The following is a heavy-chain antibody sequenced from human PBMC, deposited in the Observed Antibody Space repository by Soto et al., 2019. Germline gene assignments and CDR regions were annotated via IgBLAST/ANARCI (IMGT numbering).Heavy chain of an antibody. CDR1: GDSISSYS. V-gene: IGHV4-59*01. J-gene: IGHJ5*02. CDR3: ARDKLPSGNGFWSGYFGFDP. Sequence: SETLSLTCTVSGDSISSYSWSWIRQPPGKGLEWIGNIHYNGNTKYNPSLKSRVTMSVDTSKNQFSLKLSSVPAAATAVYCCARDKLPSGNGFWSGYFGFDPWGQGTLVSVSS. CDR2: IHYNGNT. D-gene: IGHD3-3*01.